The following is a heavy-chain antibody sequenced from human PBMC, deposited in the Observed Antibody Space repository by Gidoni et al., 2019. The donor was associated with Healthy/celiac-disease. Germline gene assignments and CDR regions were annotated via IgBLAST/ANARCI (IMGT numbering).Heavy chain of an antibody. J-gene: IGHJ6*02. CDR1: GGTFSSYA. CDR2: IIPIFGTA. Sequence: QVQLVQSGAEVKKPGSSVKVSCKASGGTFSSYAISWVRQAPGQGLEWMGGIIPIFGTANYAQKFQGRVTITADESTSTAYMELSSLRSEDTAVYYCARDGYCSGGSCYPSQTYYYYGMDVWGQGTTVTVSS. D-gene: IGHD2-15*01. CDR3: ARDGYCSGGSCYPSQTYYYYGMDV. V-gene: IGHV1-69*01.